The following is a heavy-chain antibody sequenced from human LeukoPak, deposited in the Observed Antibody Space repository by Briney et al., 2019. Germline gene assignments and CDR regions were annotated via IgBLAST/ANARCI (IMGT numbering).Heavy chain of an antibody. J-gene: IGHJ4*02. CDR1: GGSISSYY. V-gene: IGHV4-59*08. Sequence: SETLSLTCTVSGGSISSYYWSWIRQPPGRGLEWIGYIYYSGSTNYNPSLKSRVTISVDTSKNQFSLKLSSVTAAGTAVYYCARRRSSSWLNYFDYWGQGTLVTVSS. D-gene: IGHD6-13*01. CDR2: IYYSGST. CDR3: ARRRSSSWLNYFDY.